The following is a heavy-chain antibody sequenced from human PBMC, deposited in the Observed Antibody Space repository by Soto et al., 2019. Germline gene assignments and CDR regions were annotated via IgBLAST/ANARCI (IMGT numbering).Heavy chain of an antibody. D-gene: IGHD2-2*02. V-gene: IGHV1-69*01. CDR2: IIPIFGTA. CDR3: AREGYCSSTSGYTTTHLAYYYGVEG. J-gene: IGHJ6*02. Sequence: QVQLVQSGAEAKKPGSSVKVSCKASGGTFSSYAISWVRQAPGQGLEWMGGIIPIFGTANYAQKFQGRVTITADESTSTADMELSSLRSEDPAVYYCAREGYCSSTSGYTTTHLAYYYGVEGGGQRTTGTVSS. CDR1: GGTFSSYA.